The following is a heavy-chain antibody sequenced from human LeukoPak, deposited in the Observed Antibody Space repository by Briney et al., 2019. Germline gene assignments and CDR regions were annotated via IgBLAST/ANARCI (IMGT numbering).Heavy chain of an antibody. D-gene: IGHD2-21*02. Sequence: GGSLRLSCAASGFTVSGTYMSWVPQAPGKGLEWVSAMYTGGTTYYADSVTGRFTVSRDTSRNTLFLHMDSLRAEDTAVYYCAKDEVTSGGGLASWGQGTLVIVSS. CDR3: AKDEVTSGGGLAS. V-gene: IGHV3-53*01. CDR2: MYTGGTT. J-gene: IGHJ5*01. CDR1: GFTVSGTY.